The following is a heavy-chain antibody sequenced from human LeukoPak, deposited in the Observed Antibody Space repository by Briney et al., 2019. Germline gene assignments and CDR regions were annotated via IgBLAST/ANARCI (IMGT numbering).Heavy chain of an antibody. CDR1: GGTFSSYA. V-gene: IGHV1-69*05. CDR2: IIPIFGTA. D-gene: IGHD3-22*01. J-gene: IGHJ4*02. Sequence: SVKVSCKASGGTFSSYAISWVRQAPGQRLEWMGGIIPIFGTANYAQKFQGRVTITTDESTSTAYMELSSLRSEDTAVYYCASNYYDRSGPAHWGQGTLVTVSS. CDR3: ASNYYDRSGPAH.